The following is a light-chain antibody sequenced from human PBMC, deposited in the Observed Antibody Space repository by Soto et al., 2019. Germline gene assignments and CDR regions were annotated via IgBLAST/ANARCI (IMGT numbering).Light chain of an antibody. V-gene: IGKV1-5*01. J-gene: IGKJ4*01. CDR3: QQYNSYPLG. CDR1: QSISSW. CDR2: DAS. Sequence: DIQMTQPPSTLSASVGDRVTITCRASQSISSWLAWYQQKPGKAPKLLIYDASSLESGVPSRFSGSGSGTEFTLTISSLQPDDFATYYCQQYNSYPLGFGGGTKVDI.